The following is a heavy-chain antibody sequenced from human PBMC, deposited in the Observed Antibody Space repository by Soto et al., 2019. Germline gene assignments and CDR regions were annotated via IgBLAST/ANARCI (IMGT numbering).Heavy chain of an antibody. V-gene: IGHV1-24*01. CDR2: FDPEDGET. J-gene: IGHJ4*02. Sequence: GGSVKVLCKGSGYNPTEFFMHWVRQAPGKGLEWMGGFDPEDGETIYAQKFQGRVTMTEDTSTDTAYMELSSLRSEDTAVYYCATCSPLCYFDYWGQGTLVTVSS. CDR3: ATCSPLCYFDY. D-gene: IGHD3-16*01. CDR1: GYNPTEFF.